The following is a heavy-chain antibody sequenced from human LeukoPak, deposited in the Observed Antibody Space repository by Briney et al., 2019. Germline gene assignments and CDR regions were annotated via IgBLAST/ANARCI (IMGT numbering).Heavy chain of an antibody. V-gene: IGHV3-7*01. CDR2: IKQDGTEK. J-gene: IGHJ4*02. CDR1: GFTFSSYW. CDR3: ATDPASYCTSSACDFDY. Sequence: GGSLRLSCAASGFTFSSYWMSWVRQAPGKGLEWVANIKQDGTEKYYVDSVRGRFTISRDNAQNSLYLQMNNLGAEDTAVYYCATDPASYCTSSACDFDYWGQGTLVTVSS. D-gene: IGHD2-8*01.